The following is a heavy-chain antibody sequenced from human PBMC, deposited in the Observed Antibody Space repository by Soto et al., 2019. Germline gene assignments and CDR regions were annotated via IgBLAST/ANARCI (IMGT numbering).Heavy chain of an antibody. V-gene: IGHV3-30*18. CDR1: GFKFSSFG. CDR3: AKDRGGYIGYDYRNFAMDV. J-gene: IGHJ6*02. CDR2: MPPDGSQK. D-gene: IGHD4-4*01. Sequence: QMQVVESGGGVVQPGRSLRLSCVVSGFKFSSFGLHWVRQAPGKGLEWVAVMPPDGSQKYHADSVQGRFTISRDNSRETLYLQMNSLRREDSGVYYCAKDRGGYIGYDYRNFAMDVWGQGTTVTVSS.